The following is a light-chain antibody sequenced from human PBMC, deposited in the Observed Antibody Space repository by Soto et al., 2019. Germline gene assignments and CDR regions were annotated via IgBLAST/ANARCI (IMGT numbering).Light chain of an antibody. CDR3: HQRQSWPRT. CDR1: QYINTR. J-gene: IGKJ1*01. CDR2: QTS. V-gene: IGKV3-11*01. Sequence: EIVLAQPPATLSSFPGEMVTLSCRASQYINTRLAWYQHRPGQAPRLLIYQTSIRAAGIPARFSANGSGTDFTLTISDVQPEDFALYYCHQRQSWPRTFGQGTKVDIK.